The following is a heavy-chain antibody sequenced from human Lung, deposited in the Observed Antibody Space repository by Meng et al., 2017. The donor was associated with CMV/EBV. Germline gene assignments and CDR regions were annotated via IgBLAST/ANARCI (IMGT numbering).Heavy chain of an antibody. CDR3: ARTQIAVEAGGTKTKYYYYGLDV. V-gene: IGHV1-8*02. J-gene: IGHJ6*02. Sequence: ASVKVSXKASGYIFSTYDINWMRQAPGQGLEWMGWMNANSGNTGYAQRFQGRVSMTRDTSTRTAYMELRSLRSEDTAVYYCARTQIAVEAGGTKTKYYYYGLDVWGQGTTVXVSS. CDR1: GYIFSTYD. D-gene: IGHD1/OR15-1a*01. CDR2: MNANSGNT.